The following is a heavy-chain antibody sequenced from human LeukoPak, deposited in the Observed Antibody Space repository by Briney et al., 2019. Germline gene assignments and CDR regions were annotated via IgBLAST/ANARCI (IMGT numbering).Heavy chain of an antibody. CDR2: IYSGGST. CDR1: GFTVSSNY. J-gene: IGHJ4*02. V-gene: IGHV3-66*01. Sequence: PGGSPRLSCAASGFTVSSNYMSWVRQAPGKGLEWVSVIYSGGSTYYADSVKGRFTISRDNSKNTLYLQMNSLRAEDTAVYYCARDLLAEAEDWGQGTLVTVSS. CDR3: ARDLLAEAED. D-gene: IGHD1-26*01.